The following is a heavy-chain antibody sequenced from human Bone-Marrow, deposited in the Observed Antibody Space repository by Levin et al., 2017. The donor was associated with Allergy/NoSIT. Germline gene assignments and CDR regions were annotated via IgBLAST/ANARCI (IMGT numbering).Heavy chain of an antibody. D-gene: IGHD5-24*01. V-gene: IGHV3-23*01. CDR2: ISGSGGST. J-gene: IGHJ4*01. CDR3: AKGWLQFGFFDF. Sequence: LSLPCAASGFDFRAYALSWVRQAPGKGLEWVSTISGSGGSTFYADSVKGDFTISRDNSKNTLYLQRNRLRDEATAVYYCAKGWLQFGFFDFWGHGTLVTVSS. CDR1: GFDFRAYA.